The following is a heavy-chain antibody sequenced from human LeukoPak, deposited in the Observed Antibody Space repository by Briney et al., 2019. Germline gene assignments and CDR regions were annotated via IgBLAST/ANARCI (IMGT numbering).Heavy chain of an antibody. CDR3: AKGHDYRLDLTSDY. CDR1: GFTFSSYG. CDR2: ISYDGSNK. D-gene: IGHD4-11*01. J-gene: IGHJ4*02. V-gene: IGHV3-30*18. Sequence: GGSLRLSCAASGFTFSSYGMHWVRQAPGKGLEWVAVISYDGSNKYYADSVKGRFTISGDNSKNTLYLQMNSLRAEDTAVYYCAKGHDYRLDLTSDYWGQGTLVTVSS.